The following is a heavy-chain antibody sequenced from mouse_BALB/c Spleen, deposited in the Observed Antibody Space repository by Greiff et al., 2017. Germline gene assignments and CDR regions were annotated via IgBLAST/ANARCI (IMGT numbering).Heavy chain of an antibody. CDR2: IWAGGST. Sequence: VKLVESGPGLVAPSQSLSITCTVSGFSLTSYGVHWVRQPPGKGLEWLGVIWAGGSTNYNSALMSRLSISKDNSKSQVFLKMNSLQTDDTAMYYCARDSGYGRRGYFDVWGAGTTVTVSS. D-gene: IGHD2-10*02. CDR3: ARDSGYGRRGYFDV. J-gene: IGHJ1*01. V-gene: IGHV2-9*02. CDR1: GFSLTSYG.